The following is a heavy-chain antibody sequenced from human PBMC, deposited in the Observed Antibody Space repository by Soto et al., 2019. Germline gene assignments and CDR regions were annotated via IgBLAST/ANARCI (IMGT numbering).Heavy chain of an antibody. CDR2: IYYSGRT. J-gene: IGHJ4*01. D-gene: IGHD5-12*01. V-gene: IGHV4-59*01. Sequence: PSETLSLTCTVSGGAMYAYYWSWIRQPPGKGLEWIGDIYYSGRTNYNPSLKSRVTISVDTSKSQFSLNLRSVTAADTADYYCARGGHDFAFDSWGHGGLVTVSS. CDR3: ARGGHDFAFDS. CDR1: GGAMYAYY.